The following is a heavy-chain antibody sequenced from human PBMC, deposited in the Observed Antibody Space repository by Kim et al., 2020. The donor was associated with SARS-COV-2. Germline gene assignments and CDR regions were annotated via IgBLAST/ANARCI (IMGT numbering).Heavy chain of an antibody. CDR2: ISYDGSNK. CDR1: GFTFSSYG. CDR3: AKTPSTTTQSGYFDS. D-gene: IGHD4-17*01. J-gene: IGHJ4*02. V-gene: IGHV3-30*18. Sequence: GGSLRLSCAASGFTFSSYGMHWVRQAPGKGLEWVAVISYDGSNKYYADSVKGRFTISRDNSKNTLYLQVNSLRAEDTAVYYCAKTPSTTTQSGYFDSWGQGTLVTVS.